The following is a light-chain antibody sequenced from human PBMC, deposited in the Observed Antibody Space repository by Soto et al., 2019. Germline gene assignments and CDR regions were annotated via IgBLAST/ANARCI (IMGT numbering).Light chain of an antibody. Sequence: EIVLMQSPGTLSCSPGERATLSSRASQTLWRAYIAGYQQKHGQAPRVFIYGASKRATGIPDRFSRSGSGTDLSLTISRLEPEDFAVYYCHQYDNAPQTYGQGTKVEIK. CDR2: GAS. CDR3: HQYDNAPQT. CDR1: QTLWRAY. J-gene: IGKJ2*01. V-gene: IGKV3-20*01.